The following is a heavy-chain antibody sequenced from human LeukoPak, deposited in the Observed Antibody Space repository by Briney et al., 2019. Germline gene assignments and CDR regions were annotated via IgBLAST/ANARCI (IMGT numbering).Heavy chain of an antibody. V-gene: IGHV3-20*04. J-gene: IGHJ4*02. CDR3: ARDGINYYDATGYQYTLEY. D-gene: IGHD3-22*01. Sequence: GGSLRLSCAASGFTFDDYGMSWVRQAPGKGLEWVSGINWNGGSTGYADSVKGRFTISRDNAKNSLYLQMNSLRAEDTAVYFCARDGINYYDATGYQYTLEYWGQGTLVTVSS. CDR2: INWNGGST. CDR1: GFTFDDYG.